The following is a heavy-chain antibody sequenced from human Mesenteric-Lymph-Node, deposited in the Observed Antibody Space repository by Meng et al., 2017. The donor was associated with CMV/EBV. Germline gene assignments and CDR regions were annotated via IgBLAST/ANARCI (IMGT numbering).Heavy chain of an antibody. Sequence: KGSGYSFTNYWIGWVRQMPGKGLEWMGIMYLGDSDIRYSTSFQGQVTISADKSISTAYLQWSSLKASDSAIYYCVRRLGIGSGWNFDLWGRGTLVTVSS. D-gene: IGHD3-16*01. V-gene: IGHV5-51*01. J-gene: IGHJ2*01. CDR2: MYLGDSDI. CDR3: VRRLGIGSGWNFDL. CDR1: GYSFTNYW.